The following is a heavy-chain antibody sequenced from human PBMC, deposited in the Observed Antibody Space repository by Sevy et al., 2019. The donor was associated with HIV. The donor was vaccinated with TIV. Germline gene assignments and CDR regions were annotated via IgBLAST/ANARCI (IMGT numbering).Heavy chain of an antibody. CDR3: ARGQWEHPY. Sequence: SETLSLTCAVYGEYLSGFYWSWIRQPPGKGLEWIGDIIPAGITNYNPSLKSRVTISIDTSKNQFSLKMNSVTAADTAVYYCARGQWEHPYWGQGSQVTVSS. D-gene: IGHD1-26*01. J-gene: IGHJ4*02. V-gene: IGHV4-34*01. CDR2: IIPAGIT. CDR1: GEYLSGFY.